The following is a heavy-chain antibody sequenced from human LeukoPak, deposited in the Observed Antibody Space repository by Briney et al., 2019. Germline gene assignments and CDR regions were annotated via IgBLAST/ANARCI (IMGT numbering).Heavy chain of an antibody. J-gene: IGHJ5*02. CDR3: ASISRGGYDILTGYYPNWFDP. D-gene: IGHD3-9*01. V-gene: IGHV1-69*13. CDR2: IIPIFGTA. CDR1: GGTFSSYA. Sequence: ASVKVSCKASGGTFSSYAISWVRQAPGQGLEWMGGIIPIFGTANYAQKFQGRVTITADESTSTACMELSSLRSEDTAVYYCASISRGGYDILTGYYPNWFDPWGQGTLVTVSS.